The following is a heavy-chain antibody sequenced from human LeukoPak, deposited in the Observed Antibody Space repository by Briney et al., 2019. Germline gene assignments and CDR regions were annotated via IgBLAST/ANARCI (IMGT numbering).Heavy chain of an antibody. CDR2: IYPGDSDT. D-gene: IGHD3-10*01. CDR3: ARQTGYWFGELLGRNWFDP. V-gene: IGHV5-51*01. Sequence: PGESLKISCKGSGYSFTSYWIGWVRQMPGKGLEWMGIIYPGDSDTRYSPSFQGQVTISAGKSISTAYLQWSSLKASDTAMYYCARQTGYWFGELLGRNWFDPWGQGTLVTVSS. J-gene: IGHJ5*02. CDR1: GYSFTSYW.